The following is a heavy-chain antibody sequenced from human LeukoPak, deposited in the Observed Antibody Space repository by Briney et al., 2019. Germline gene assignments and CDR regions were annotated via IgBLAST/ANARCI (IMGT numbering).Heavy chain of an antibody. Sequence: PSETLSLTCTVSGGSISSSSYYWGWIRRPPGKGLEWIGSIYYSGSTYYNPSLKSRVTISVDTSKKQFSLKLSSVTAADTAVYYCASLVVRGVIPFDYWGQGTLVTVSS. CDR1: GGSISSSSYY. CDR3: ASLVVRGVIPFDY. J-gene: IGHJ4*02. D-gene: IGHD3-10*01. CDR2: IYYSGST. V-gene: IGHV4-39*01.